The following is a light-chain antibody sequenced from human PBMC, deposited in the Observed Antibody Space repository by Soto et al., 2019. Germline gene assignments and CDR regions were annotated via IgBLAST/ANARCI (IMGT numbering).Light chain of an antibody. Sequence: EIVLTQSPGTLSLSPGARATLSCRASQSVSSSYLAWYQQKPGQSPRLLIDGTFSRTTSIPDTLSCSGSGTDFTHNTDSLEPEGFSVYYWQQYGSSPFPVGHGPKVDVK. J-gene: IGKJ3*01. CDR1: QSVSSSY. CDR2: GTF. V-gene: IGKV3-20*01. CDR3: QQYGSSPFP.